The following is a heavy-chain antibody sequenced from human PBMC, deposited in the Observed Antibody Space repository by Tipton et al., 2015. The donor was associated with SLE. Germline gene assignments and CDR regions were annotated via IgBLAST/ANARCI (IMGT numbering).Heavy chain of an antibody. D-gene: IGHD6-19*01. CDR2: IWSDGSNK. Sequence: SLRLSCAASGFTFSSYGMHWVRQAPGKGLEWVAVIWSDGSNKYYADSVKGRFTISRDNSKNTLYLQMNGLKSEDTALYYCTRDVGPGAAVAGDHWGQGTLVTVSS. CDR1: GFTFSSYG. J-gene: IGHJ4*02. V-gene: IGHV3-33*01. CDR3: TRDVGPGAAVAGDH.